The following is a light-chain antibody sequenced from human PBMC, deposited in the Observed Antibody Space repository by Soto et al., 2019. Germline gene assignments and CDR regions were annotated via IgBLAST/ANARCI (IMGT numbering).Light chain of an antibody. J-gene: IGLJ1*01. CDR3: TPPTPGSLYV. Sequence: QSVLAQPASVSGSPGQLITISCTGTSSDVGGYNYVSWYQQYPGRVPKLLIYKVSNRPSGVSNRFSGSKSGNTASLTISGLQAEDEADYFCTPPTPGSLYVFGTGTKVTAL. CDR1: SSDVGGYNY. V-gene: IGLV2-14*01. CDR2: KVS.